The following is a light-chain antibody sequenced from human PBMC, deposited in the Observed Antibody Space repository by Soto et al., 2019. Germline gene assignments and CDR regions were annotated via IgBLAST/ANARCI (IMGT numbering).Light chain of an antibody. V-gene: IGKV3-15*01. J-gene: IGKJ1*01. CDR3: QQYDNWPQT. Sequence: EIVMTQPPATLSVSPGERATLSCRASQSVSSDLAWYQHKPGQAPRLLIYGASTRATGIPARSSGRGSGTEFTLTISSLQSVDFAVYYCQQYDNWPQTLGQGTKVDIK. CDR2: GAS. CDR1: QSVSSD.